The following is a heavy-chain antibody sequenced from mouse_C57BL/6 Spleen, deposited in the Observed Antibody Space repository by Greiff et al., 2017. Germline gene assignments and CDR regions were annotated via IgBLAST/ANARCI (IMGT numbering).Heavy chain of an antibody. CDR3: ARSKAKGFAY. J-gene: IGHJ3*01. CDR1: GYTFTSYW. Sequence: QVQLQQSGAELVMPGASVKLSCKASGYTFTSYWMHWVKQRPGQGLEWIGEIDPSDSYTNYNQKFKGKSTLTVDKSSSTAYMQLSSLTSEDSAVYYCARSKAKGFAYWGQGTLVTVSA. CDR2: IDPSDSYT. D-gene: IGHD3-2*02. V-gene: IGHV1-69*01.